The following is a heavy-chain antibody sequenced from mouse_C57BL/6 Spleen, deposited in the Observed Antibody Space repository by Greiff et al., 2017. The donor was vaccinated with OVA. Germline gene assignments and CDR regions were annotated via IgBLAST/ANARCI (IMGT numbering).Heavy chain of an antibody. CDR3: TSGDLQDY. CDR2: IDPEPGDT. J-gene: IGHJ2*01. CDR1: GYTFTAYE. D-gene: IGHD5-1*01. V-gene: IGHV1-15*01. Sequence: QVQLQQSGAELVRPGASVPLSCKASGYTFTAYEMPWVKQTPVHGLEWIGAIDPEPGDTAYNQKFKGKAILTANKSSSPAYMELRSLTSADSAVYYCTSGDLQDYWGQGTTLTVSS.